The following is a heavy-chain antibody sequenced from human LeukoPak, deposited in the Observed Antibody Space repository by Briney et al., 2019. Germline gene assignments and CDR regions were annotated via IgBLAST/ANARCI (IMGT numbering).Heavy chain of an antibody. CDR2: ISYDGSNK. Sequence: GGSLRLSCAASGFTFSRYGMHWVRQAPGKGLEWVAVISYDGSNKYYVDSVKGRFTVSKDNSKNTLYLQMNSLRAEDTAVYYCAKDRDILTGYLDYWGQGTLVTVSS. D-gene: IGHD3-9*01. J-gene: IGHJ4*02. CDR1: GFTFSRYG. CDR3: AKDRDILTGYLDY. V-gene: IGHV3-30*18.